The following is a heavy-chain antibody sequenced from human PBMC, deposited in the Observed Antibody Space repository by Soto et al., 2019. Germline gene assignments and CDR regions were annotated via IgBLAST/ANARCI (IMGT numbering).Heavy chain of an antibody. D-gene: IGHD1-1*01. Sequence: PSETLSLTCTVSGGSISSYYWSWIRQPPGKGLEWIGYIYYSGSTNYNPSLKSRVTISVDTSKNQFSLKLSSVTAADTAVYYCARLPVPTTRRPHDAFDIWGQGTMVTVSS. CDR2: IYYSGST. CDR3: ARLPVPTTRRPHDAFDI. J-gene: IGHJ3*02. V-gene: IGHV4-59*08. CDR1: GGSISSYY.